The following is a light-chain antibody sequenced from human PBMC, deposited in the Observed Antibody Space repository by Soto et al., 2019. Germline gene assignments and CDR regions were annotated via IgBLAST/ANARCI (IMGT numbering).Light chain of an antibody. V-gene: IGKV1-9*01. Sequence: DIQLTQSPSFLSASVGDRVTITCRASQGISSYLAWYQQKPGKAPKLPIYAASTLQSGVPSRFSGSGSGTEFTLTISSLQPEDFATYYCQQLNSYPITFGQGTRLEIK. J-gene: IGKJ5*01. CDR3: QQLNSYPIT. CDR2: AAS. CDR1: QGISSY.